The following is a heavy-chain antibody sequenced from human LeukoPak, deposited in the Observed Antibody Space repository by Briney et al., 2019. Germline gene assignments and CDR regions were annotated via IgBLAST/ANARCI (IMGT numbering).Heavy chain of an antibody. CDR3: ARGGRGYSYGSLDY. CDR1: GFTFSSYA. CDR2: ISSNGGST. J-gene: IGHJ4*02. V-gene: IGHV3-64*01. Sequence: PGGSLRLSCAASGFTFSSYAMHWVRQARGKGLEYVSAISSNGGSTYYANSVKGRFTISRDNSKNTLYLQMGSLRAEDMAVYYCARGGRGYSYGSLDYWGQGTLVTVSS. D-gene: IGHD5-18*01.